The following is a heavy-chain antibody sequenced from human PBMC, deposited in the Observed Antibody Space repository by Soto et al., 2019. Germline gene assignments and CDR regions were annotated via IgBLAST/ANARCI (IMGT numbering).Heavy chain of an antibody. CDR2: ISSSISDI. CDR3: ARVGIYSGGYWFDY. D-gene: IGHD2-21*01. V-gene: IGHV3-21*01. Sequence: EVQLVESGGGLVKPGGSLRLSCAATGFIFSSYSMIWVRQTPGKGLEWVSSISSSISDIDYADSVKGRFTISRDNAKNSLYLQMNSLRAEDTAVYYCARVGIYSGGYWFDYWGQGTLVTVSS. J-gene: IGHJ4*02. CDR1: GFIFSSYS.